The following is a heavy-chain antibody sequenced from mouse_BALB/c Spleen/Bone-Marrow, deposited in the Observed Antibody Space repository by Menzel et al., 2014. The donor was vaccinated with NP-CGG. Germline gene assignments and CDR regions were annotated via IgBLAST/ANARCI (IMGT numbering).Heavy chain of an antibody. V-gene: IGHV5-12*02. J-gene: IGHJ4*01. Sequence: EVKLVESGGGLVQPGGSLKLSCATSGFTFSDYYMYWVRQTPEKRLEWVAYISNGGGSTYYPDNVKGRFTISRDNAKNPLDLQMSRLKSEDTAMYYCARRGWYYAMDYWGQGTSVTVSS. CDR2: ISNGGGST. CDR1: GFTFSDYY. CDR3: ARRGWYYAMDY. D-gene: IGHD2-3*01.